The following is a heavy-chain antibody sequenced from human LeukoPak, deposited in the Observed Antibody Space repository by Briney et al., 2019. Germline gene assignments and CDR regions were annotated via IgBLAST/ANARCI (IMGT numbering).Heavy chain of an antibody. D-gene: IGHD6-19*01. CDR1: GFTFSSFW. V-gene: IGHV3-74*01. Sequence: GGSLRLSCAASGFTFSSFWMHLVRQAPGKGPGLVSRINSDGSSTIYADSVKGRFHISRDNAKNTLYLQRNSLRAEERAVYYSARDDGWLGWFDPWGQGTLVTVSS. CDR3: ARDDGWLGWFDP. J-gene: IGHJ5*02. CDR2: INSDGSST.